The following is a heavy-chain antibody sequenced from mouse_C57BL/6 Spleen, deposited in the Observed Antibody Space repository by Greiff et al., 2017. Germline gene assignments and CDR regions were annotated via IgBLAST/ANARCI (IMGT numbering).Heavy chain of an antibody. V-gene: IGHV5-12*01. CDR2: ISNGGGST. CDR1: GFTFSDYY. D-gene: IGHD2-4*01. J-gene: IGHJ4*01. CDR3: ARHGGDYA. Sequence: EVKVVESGGGLVQPGGSLKLSCAASGFTFSDYYMYWVRQTPEKRLEWVAYISNGGGSTYYPDTVKGRFTISRDNAKNTLYLQMSRLKSEDTAMYYCARHGGDYAWGQGTSVTVSS.